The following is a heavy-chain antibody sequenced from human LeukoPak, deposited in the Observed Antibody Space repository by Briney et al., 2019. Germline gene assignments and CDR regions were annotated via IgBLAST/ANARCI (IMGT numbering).Heavy chain of an antibody. CDR3: ARDLPYYGSGDAFDI. CDR1: GGSISSYY. Sequence: SETLSLTCTVSGGSISSYYWSWIRQPPGKGLEWIGYIYYSGSTSYNPSLKSRVTISVDTSKNQFSLKLSSVIAADTAVYYCARDLPYYGSGDAFDIWGQGTMVTVSS. V-gene: IGHV4-59*01. CDR2: IYYSGST. D-gene: IGHD3-10*01. J-gene: IGHJ3*02.